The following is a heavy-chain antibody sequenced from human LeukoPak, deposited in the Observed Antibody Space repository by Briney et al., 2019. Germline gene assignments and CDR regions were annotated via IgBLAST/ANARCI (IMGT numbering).Heavy chain of an antibody. CDR1: GYTFTGYY. Sequence: GASVKVSCKASGYTFTGYYMHWVRQAPGQGLGWMGWINPNSGGTNYAQKFQGRVTMTRDTSISTAYMELSRLRSDDTAVYYCARGREYSSSWYQYWGQGTLVTVSS. D-gene: IGHD6-13*01. CDR2: INPNSGGT. CDR3: ARGREYSSSWYQY. J-gene: IGHJ4*02. V-gene: IGHV1-2*02.